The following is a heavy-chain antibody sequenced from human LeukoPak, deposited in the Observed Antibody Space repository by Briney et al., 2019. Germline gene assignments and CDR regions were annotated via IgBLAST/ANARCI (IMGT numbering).Heavy chain of an antibody. CDR2: ISYDGSNK. Sequence: GGSLRLSCAASGFTFSSYAMHWVRQAPGKGLERVAVISYDGSNKYYADSVKGRFTISRDNSKNTLYLQMNSLTADDTAVYYCARERTTIVSGTTIGAYWGQGTLVTVSS. J-gene: IGHJ4*02. CDR1: GFTFSSYA. D-gene: IGHD2/OR15-2a*01. CDR3: ARERTTIVSGTTIGAY. V-gene: IGHV3-30*04.